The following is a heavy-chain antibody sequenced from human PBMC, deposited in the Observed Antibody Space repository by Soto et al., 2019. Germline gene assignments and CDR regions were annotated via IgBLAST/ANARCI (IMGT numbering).Heavy chain of an antibody. CDR2: INTISSYI. D-gene: IGHD3-22*01. J-gene: IGHJ5*02. CDR1: GFTFSSYA. Sequence: EVQLLESGGGLVQPGGSLRLSCAASGFTFSSYAMSWVRQAPGKGLEWVSSINTISSYIYYADSVKGRFTVSRDNAKNSLYLQMNSLRAEDTAVYYCARGTSDYYDSSGYFSPWGQGTLVTVSS. CDR3: ARGTSDYYDSSGYFSP. V-gene: IGHV3-21*01.